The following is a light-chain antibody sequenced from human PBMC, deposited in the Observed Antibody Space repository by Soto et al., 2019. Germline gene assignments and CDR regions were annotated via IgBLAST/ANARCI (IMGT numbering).Light chain of an antibody. Sequence: EILMTQSPCTLSVSPGERATLSCRASQSIGNNLAWYQQKPGQTPRLLVFDASTRATGFPPRFSGSGSGTEFTLTISSLQSEDFAVYYCQQYNNWPLTLGGGTKVDIK. CDR1: QSIGNN. CDR3: QQYNNWPLT. CDR2: DAS. J-gene: IGKJ4*01. V-gene: IGKV3-15*01.